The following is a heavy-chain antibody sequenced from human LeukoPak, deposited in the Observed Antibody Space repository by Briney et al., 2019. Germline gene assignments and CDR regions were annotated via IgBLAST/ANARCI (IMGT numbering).Heavy chain of an antibody. CDR3: ATPLDYYDSSGYHQGGD. Sequence: GGSLRLTCAASGFTFSSYWMTWVRQAPGKGLEWVANIKQDGSKKNYVDSVKGRFTISRDNAKNSLYLQMNSLRAEDTAVYYCATPLDYYDSSGYHQGGDWGQGTLVTVSS. J-gene: IGHJ4*02. D-gene: IGHD3-22*01. CDR2: IKQDGSKK. V-gene: IGHV3-7*03. CDR1: GFTFSSYW.